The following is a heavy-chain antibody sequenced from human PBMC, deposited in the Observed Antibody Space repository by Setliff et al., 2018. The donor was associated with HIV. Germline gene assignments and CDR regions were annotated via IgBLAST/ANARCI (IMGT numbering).Heavy chain of an antibody. V-gene: IGHV4-61*09. J-gene: IGHJ4*01. CDR2: LHSLGSSRVSDTP. Sequence: SETLSLTCTVSGGSISSGSYYWSWIRQPAGEGLEWIGYLHSLGSSRVSDTPNYSPSLKSRITISLDASKRQFSLTMTSVTAADTAVYYCARGLSSQTYWGTRPLGLDYWGQGSLVTVSS. D-gene: IGHD2-2*01. CDR3: ARGLSSQTYWGTRPLGLDY. CDR1: GGSISSGSYY.